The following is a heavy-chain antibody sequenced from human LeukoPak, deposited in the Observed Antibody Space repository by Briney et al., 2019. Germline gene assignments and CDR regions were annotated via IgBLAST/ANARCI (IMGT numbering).Heavy chain of an antibody. V-gene: IGHV1-69*02. Sequence: SVKVSCTASGGTFSSYTISWVRQAPGQGLEWMGRIIPILGIANYAQKFQGRVTITADKSTSTAYMELSSLRSEDTAVYYCARAHHQRGSVDYWGQGTLVTVSS. CDR3: ARAHHQRGSVDY. J-gene: IGHJ4*02. CDR1: GGTFSSYT. CDR2: IIPILGIA. D-gene: IGHD2-15*01.